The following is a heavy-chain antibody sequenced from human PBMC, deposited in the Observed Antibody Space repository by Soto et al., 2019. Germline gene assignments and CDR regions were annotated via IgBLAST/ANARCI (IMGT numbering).Heavy chain of an antibody. Sequence: EVKLLESGGGLVQPGASLRLSCAASGFRFWTYSMSWVRQAPGKGLEWVSGISGDGYATSYADSLKGRFTVSRDNSKYTLFLQMNTLRVEDTAVYYCAKTRLYDNNDYHRDGFDVWGPGTAVTVS. D-gene: IGHD5-12*01. CDR3: AKTRLYDNNDYHRDGFDV. CDR1: GFRFWTYS. J-gene: IGHJ3*01. V-gene: IGHV3-23*01. CDR2: ISGDGYAT.